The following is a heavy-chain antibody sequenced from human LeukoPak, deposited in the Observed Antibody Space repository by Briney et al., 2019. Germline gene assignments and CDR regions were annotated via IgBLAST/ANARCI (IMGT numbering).Heavy chain of an antibody. J-gene: IGHJ3*02. CDR1: GFNFNDYE. CDR3: AREDNAFEI. CDR2: LNSGSNSI. V-gene: IGHV3-48*03. Sequence: GGSLRLSCAASGFNFNDYEMNWVRQAPGKGLEWIAYLNSGSNSIYYADSVRGRVTISRHNARNSLYLQINSLRAEDTAVYFCAREDNAFEIWGQGTVVTVSS. D-gene: IGHD2-15*01.